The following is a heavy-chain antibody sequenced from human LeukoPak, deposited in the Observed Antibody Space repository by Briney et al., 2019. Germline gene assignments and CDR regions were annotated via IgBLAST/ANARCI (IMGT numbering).Heavy chain of an antibody. J-gene: IGHJ4*02. D-gene: IGHD3-22*01. CDR1: GFTFSSYA. V-gene: IGHV3-23*01. CDR3: AIGSYYDSSGYLLY. CDR2: ISGSGGST. Sequence: GGSLRLSCAASGFTFSSYAMSWVRQALGKGLEWVSAISGSGGSTYYADSVKGRFTISRDNSKNTLYLQMNSLRAEDTAVYYCAIGSYYDSSGYLLYWGQGTLVTVSS.